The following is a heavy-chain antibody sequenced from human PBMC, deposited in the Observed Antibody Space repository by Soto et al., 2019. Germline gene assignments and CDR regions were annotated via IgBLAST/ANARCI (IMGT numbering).Heavy chain of an antibody. J-gene: IGHJ5*02. D-gene: IGHD2-2*01. CDR1: GYSFTIYW. CDR3: ATSVYSSKSEAWLAP. CDR2: IYPGDSDT. Sequence: GESLKISCKGSGYSFTIYWIGWVRQMPGKGLEWMGIIYPGDSDTRYSPSFQGQVTISADKSISTAYLQWSRLKASDTAMYYCATSVYSSKSEAWLAPWGQGTLVTVSS. V-gene: IGHV5-51*01.